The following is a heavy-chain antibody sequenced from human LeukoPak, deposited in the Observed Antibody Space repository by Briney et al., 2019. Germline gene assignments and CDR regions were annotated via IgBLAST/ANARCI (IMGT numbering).Heavy chain of an antibody. D-gene: IGHD2-2*01. CDR1: GGTFSSYA. CDR2: IIPIFGTA. J-gene: IGHJ1*01. V-gene: IGHV1-69*01. CDR3: ARDGHCSSTSCPGVEYFQH. Sequence: SVKVSCKASGGTFSSYAISWVRQAPGQGLEWMGGIIPIFGTANYAQKFQGRVTITADESTSTAYVELSSLRSEDTAVYYCARDGHCSSTSCPGVEYFQHWGQGTLVTVSS.